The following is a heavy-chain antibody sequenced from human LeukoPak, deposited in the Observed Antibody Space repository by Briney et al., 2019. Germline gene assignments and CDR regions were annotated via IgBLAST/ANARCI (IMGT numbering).Heavy chain of an antibody. V-gene: IGHV3-53*01. Sequence: PGGSLRLSCAASGSTVSSNYMSWVRQAPGKGLEWVSVIYSGANTYYADSVKGRFTISTDISKNTLYLQMNSLRAEDTAVYYCARAKYSGYDFGAFDIWGQGTMVTVSS. CDR1: GSTVSSNY. J-gene: IGHJ3*02. CDR2: IYSGANT. CDR3: ARAKYSGYDFGAFDI. D-gene: IGHD5-12*01.